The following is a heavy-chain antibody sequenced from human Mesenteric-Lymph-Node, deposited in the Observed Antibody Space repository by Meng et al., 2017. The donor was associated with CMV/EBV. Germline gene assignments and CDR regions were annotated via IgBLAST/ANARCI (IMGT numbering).Heavy chain of an antibody. V-gene: IGHV4-61*01. CDR1: GGSVSSGSYY. CDR3: ASRSSGWYPPYNWFDP. CDR2: IYYSGST. J-gene: IGHJ5*02. D-gene: IGHD6-19*01. Sequence: LRLSCTVSGGSVSSGSYYWSWIRQPPGKGLEWIGYIYYSGSTNYNPSLKSRVTISVDTSKNQFSLKLSSVTAADTAVYYCASRSSGWYPPYNWFDPWGQGTLVTVSS.